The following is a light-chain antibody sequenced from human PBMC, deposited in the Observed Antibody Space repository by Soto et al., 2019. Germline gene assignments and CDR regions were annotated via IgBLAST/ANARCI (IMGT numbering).Light chain of an antibody. Sequence: EVVLTQSPGVLSLSPGEIVTLSCRASQSVSSSYLAWCQQKPGQTPRLLIYGASSRAIDIPRRFSGSGSGTDFTLTIGGLEPEDVAVYFCQQYGGSHWTFGQGTKVEIK. CDR2: GAS. CDR1: QSVSSSY. CDR3: QQYGGSHWT. V-gene: IGKV3-20*01. J-gene: IGKJ1*01.